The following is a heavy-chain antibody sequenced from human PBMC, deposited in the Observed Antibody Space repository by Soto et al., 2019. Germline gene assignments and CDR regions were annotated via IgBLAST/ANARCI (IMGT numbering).Heavy chain of an antibody. J-gene: IGHJ4*02. CDR3: AKETRRSYRITIFGVVGNGTVY. D-gene: IGHD3-3*01. V-gene: IGHV3-23*01. Sequence: GGSLRLSCAASGFTFSSYAMSWVRQAPGKGLEWVSAISGSGGSTYYADSVKGRFTISRDNSKNTLYLQMYSLRAEDTAVYYCAKETRRSYRITIFGVVGNGTVYWGQGTLVTVSS. CDR2: ISGSGGST. CDR1: GFTFSSYA.